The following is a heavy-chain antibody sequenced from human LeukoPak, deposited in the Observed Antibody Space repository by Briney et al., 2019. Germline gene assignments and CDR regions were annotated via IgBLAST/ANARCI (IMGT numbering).Heavy chain of an antibody. J-gene: IGHJ4*02. Sequence: ASVKVSCRASGYTFTDDYVHWVRQAPGQGLEWMGWINPNSGVTNYAQKFQGRVTMTRDMSISTAYMELSRLRSDDTAVYYCARGRADIVVVSDYWGQGTLVTVSS. V-gene: IGHV1-2*02. CDR1: GYTFTDDY. CDR3: ARGRADIVVVSDY. CDR2: INPNSGVT. D-gene: IGHD2-2*01.